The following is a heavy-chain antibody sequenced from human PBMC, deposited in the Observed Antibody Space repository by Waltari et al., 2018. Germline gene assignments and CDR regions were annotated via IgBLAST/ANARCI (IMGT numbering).Heavy chain of an antibody. V-gene: IGHV1-2*02. CDR1: RKDNRQPY. Sequence: LVQSGTEVRRPGASVQVSCTASRKDNRQPYPPRVRRAPGHGLEWMGWIDPNSGATNYGQKFKDRITLTWETSVNTAYMELTRLASFDTGVYYCAREYCASECRLFDFWGQGTGLTVSS. J-gene: IGHJ4*02. CDR3: AREYCASECRLFDF. CDR2: IDPNSGAT. D-gene: IGHD2-21*01.